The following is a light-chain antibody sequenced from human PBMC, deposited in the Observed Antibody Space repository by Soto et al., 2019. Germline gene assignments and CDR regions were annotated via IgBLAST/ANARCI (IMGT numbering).Light chain of an antibody. V-gene: IGKV3-20*01. CDR1: QSLSSNF. CDR3: QNYNLS. Sequence: VLTHSRDTLSLSAGQRSALYCRASQSLSSNFLAWYQQKHGQAPRLLIYSAYTTATGVPERFSGSGSGTHFTLTITRLEPEDFAIFICQNYNLSFGPGTKVDI. J-gene: IGKJ3*01. CDR2: SAY.